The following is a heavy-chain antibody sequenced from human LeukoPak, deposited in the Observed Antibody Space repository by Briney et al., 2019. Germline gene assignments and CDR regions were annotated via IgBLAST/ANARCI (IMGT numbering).Heavy chain of an antibody. V-gene: IGHV1-8*03. Sequence: ASVEVSCKASGYTFTSYDINWVRQATGQGLEWMGWMNPNSGNTGYAQKFQGRVTITRNTSISTAYMELSSLRSEDTAVYYCARAHGYSSSWYTYYYYYYYMDVWGKGTTVTVSS. CDR1: GYTFTSYD. D-gene: IGHD6-13*01. J-gene: IGHJ6*03. CDR2: MNPNSGNT. CDR3: ARAHGYSSSWYTYYYYYYYMDV.